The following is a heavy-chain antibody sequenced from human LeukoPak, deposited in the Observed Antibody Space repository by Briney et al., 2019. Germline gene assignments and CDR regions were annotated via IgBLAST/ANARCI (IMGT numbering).Heavy chain of an antibody. Sequence: PSETLSLTCTVSGGSISSYYWSWIRQPPGKGLEWIGEINHSGSTNYNPSLKSRVTISVDTSKNQFSLKLSSVTAADTAVYYCARGRRDFWSGYPLIFDYWGQGTLVTVSS. CDR2: INHSGST. CDR1: GGSISSYY. CDR3: ARGRRDFWSGYPLIFDY. J-gene: IGHJ4*02. V-gene: IGHV4-34*01. D-gene: IGHD3-3*01.